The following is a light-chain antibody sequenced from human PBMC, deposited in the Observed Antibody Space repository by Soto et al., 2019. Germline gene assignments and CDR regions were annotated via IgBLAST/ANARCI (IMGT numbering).Light chain of an antibody. CDR1: QSVGRNY. J-gene: IGKJ4*01. V-gene: IGKV3-20*01. CDR3: QQYADSPLT. CDR2: VAY. Sequence: EIVLTQSPGTLSVSPGERVTLSCRASQSVGRNYLAWYQQTPGQAPRLLIYVAYIRATGIPDRFSGSGSGTDFTLTISRLEPEDFAVYYCQQYADSPLTFGGGTKVETK.